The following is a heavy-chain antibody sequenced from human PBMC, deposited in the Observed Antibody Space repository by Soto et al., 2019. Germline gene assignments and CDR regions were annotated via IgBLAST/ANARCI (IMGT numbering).Heavy chain of an antibody. CDR1: GFTFSSYW. CDR3: ARDLRQVAAGSDIYYYYYGMDV. V-gene: IGHV3-74*01. D-gene: IGHD6-13*01. J-gene: IGHJ6*02. Sequence: GGSLRLSCAASGFTFSSYWMHWVRQAPGKGLVWVSRINSDGSSTSYADSVKGRFTISRDNAKNTLYLQMNSLRAEDTAVYYCARDLRQVAAGSDIYYYYYGMDVWGQGTTVTVSS. CDR2: INSDGSST.